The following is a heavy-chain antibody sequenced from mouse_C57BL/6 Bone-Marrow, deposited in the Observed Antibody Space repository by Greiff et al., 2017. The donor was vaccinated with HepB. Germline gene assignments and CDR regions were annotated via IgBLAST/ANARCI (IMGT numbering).Heavy chain of an antibody. CDR1: GYTFTSYW. J-gene: IGHJ1*03. D-gene: IGHD2-4*01. V-gene: IGHV1-64*01. CDR2: IQPNSGST. CDR3: AISDYDYDWDWYFDV. Sequence: QVQLQQPGAELVKPGASVKLSCKASGYTFTSYWMHWVKQRPGQGLEWIGMIQPNSGSTNFNEKFKSKATLTVDKSSSTAYMQLSSLTSEDSAVYYCAISDYDYDWDWYFDVWGTGTTVTVSS.